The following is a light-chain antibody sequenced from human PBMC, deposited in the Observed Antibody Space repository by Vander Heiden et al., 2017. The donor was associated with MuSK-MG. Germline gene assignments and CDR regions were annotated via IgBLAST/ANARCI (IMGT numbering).Light chain of an antibody. CDR3: HQSNSFPWT. J-gene: IGKJ1*01. CDR2: YAS. Sequence: EIVLTQPPDFPSVTPKETVTITCRASQSIGRSLHWYQQKPGKSPKLLIKYASQSLSGVPSRFSGSGSGTEFTLTINSLEAEDSATYYCHQSNSFPWTFGQGTKVEIK. V-gene: IGKV6-21*01. CDR1: QSIGRS.